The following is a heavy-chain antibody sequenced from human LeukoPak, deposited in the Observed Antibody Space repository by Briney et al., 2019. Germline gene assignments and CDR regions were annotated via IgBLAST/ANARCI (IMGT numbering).Heavy chain of an antibody. Sequence: SQTLSLTCAISGDSVSTDSAAWNWIRQSPSRGLECLGRTYYRSKWYTDYSVSERSRITINPDTSKNQLSLQLNSVTPEDTAVYYCAREVDSTLDYWGQGTLVTVSS. CDR2: TYYRSKWYT. D-gene: IGHD5-12*01. CDR3: AREVDSTLDY. CDR1: GDSVSTDSAA. J-gene: IGHJ4*02. V-gene: IGHV6-1*01.